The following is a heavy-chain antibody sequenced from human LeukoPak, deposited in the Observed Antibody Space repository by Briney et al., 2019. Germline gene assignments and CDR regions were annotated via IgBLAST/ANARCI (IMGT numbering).Heavy chain of an antibody. D-gene: IGHD2-21*01. V-gene: IGHV3-23*01. Sequence: GGSLRLSCAASGFTFSNYAMSWVRQPPGKGLVWVSSISGSDGTTYYADSVKGRFTISRANFRNKLYLQMSSLRAEDTAVYYCANQGGDGGNYDNSPYWGQGTLVTVSS. J-gene: IGHJ4*02. CDR3: ANQGGDGGNYDNSPY. CDR1: GFTFSNYA. CDR2: ISGSDGTT.